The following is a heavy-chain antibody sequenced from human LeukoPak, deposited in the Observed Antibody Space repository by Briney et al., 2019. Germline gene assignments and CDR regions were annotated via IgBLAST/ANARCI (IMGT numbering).Heavy chain of an antibody. CDR2: IYTSGST. D-gene: IGHD3-3*01. Sequence: SETLSLTCTVSGGSISSYYWSWIRQPAGKGLEWIGRIYTSGSTNYNPSLKSRVTTSVDTSKNQLSLKLSSVTAADTAVYYCARSPLLGSLEWLLGDYYYMDVWGKGTTVTVSS. V-gene: IGHV4-4*07. J-gene: IGHJ6*03. CDR1: GGSISSYY. CDR3: ARSPLLGSLEWLLGDYYYMDV.